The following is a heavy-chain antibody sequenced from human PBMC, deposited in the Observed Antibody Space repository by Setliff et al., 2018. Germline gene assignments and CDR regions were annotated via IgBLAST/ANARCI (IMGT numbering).Heavy chain of an antibody. CDR3: ARDGISWLMWFDP. CDR2: ISVYSGNT. CDR1: GGTFSSYA. J-gene: IGHJ5*02. Sequence: GASVKVSCKASGGTFSSYAISWVRQAPGQGLEWLGWISVYSGNTDYAQNFQGRVTMTRDTSISTAYMELSSLRSDDTAVYYCARDGISWLMWFDPWGQGTLVTVSS. V-gene: IGHV1-18*01. D-gene: IGHD3-16*01.